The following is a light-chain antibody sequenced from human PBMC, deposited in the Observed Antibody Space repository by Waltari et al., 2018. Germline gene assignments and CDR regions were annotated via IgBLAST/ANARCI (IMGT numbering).Light chain of an antibody. CDR3: SSFTTSGTYV. Sequence: QSALTQPASVSGSPGQSIAISCAATSSDVGAYNFLPWYQQHPGKAPKLMIYDVNERPSGVSDRFSGSKSGNTASLTISGLQAEDETDYYCSSFTTSGTYVFGTGTKVTVL. V-gene: IGLV2-14*03. J-gene: IGLJ1*01. CDR1: SSDVGAYNF. CDR2: DVN.